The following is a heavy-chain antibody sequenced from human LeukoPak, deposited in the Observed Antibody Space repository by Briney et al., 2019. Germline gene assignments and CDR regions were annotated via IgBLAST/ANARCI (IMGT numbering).Heavy chain of an antibody. CDR1: GGYFSGYY. CDR3: ARGILDSSSWYYFDY. D-gene: IGHD6-13*01. Sequence: SETLSLTCAVYGGYFSGYYWSWIRQPPGKGLEWIGEINHSGSTNYNPSLKSRVTISVDTSKNQFSLKLSSVTAADTAVYYCARGILDSSSWYYFDYWGQGTLVTVSS. CDR2: INHSGST. J-gene: IGHJ4*02. V-gene: IGHV4-34*01.